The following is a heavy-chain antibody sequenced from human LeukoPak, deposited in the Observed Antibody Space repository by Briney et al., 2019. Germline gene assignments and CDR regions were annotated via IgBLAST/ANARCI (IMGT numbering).Heavy chain of an antibody. V-gene: IGHV4-61*02. CDR2: IYTSGST. D-gene: IGHD2-15*01. CDR3: ASGLVVAATDAFDT. J-gene: IGHJ3*02. CDR1: GGSISSGSYY. Sequence: SETLSLTCTVSGGSISSGSYYWSWIRQPAGKGLEWIGRIYTSGSTNYNPSLKSRVTISVDTSKNQFSLKLSSVTAADTAVYYCASGLVVAATDAFDTWGQGTMVTVSS.